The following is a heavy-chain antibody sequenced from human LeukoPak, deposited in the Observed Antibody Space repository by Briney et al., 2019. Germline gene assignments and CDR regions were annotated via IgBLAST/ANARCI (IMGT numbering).Heavy chain of an antibody. CDR1: GCSISSSSYY. V-gene: IGHV4-39*07. CDR2: IYYSGCT. Sequence: PSETLSLTCTVSGCSISSSSYYWGWIRQPPGKGREWIGSIYYSGCTYYNPSVKSRVTISVDTSKNQFSLKLSSVTAADTAVYYCARVKYYYDSSGTDPADYWGQGTLVTVSS. J-gene: IGHJ4*02. CDR3: ARVKYYYDSSGTDPADY. D-gene: IGHD3-22*01.